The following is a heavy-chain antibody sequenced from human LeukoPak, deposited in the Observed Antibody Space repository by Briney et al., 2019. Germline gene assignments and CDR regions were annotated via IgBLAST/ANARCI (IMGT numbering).Heavy chain of an antibody. J-gene: IGHJ4*02. CDR3: AVLRGYSYGPTR. D-gene: IGHD5-18*01. CDR1: GGSISSGSYY. Sequence: PSETLSLTCTVSGGSISSGSYYWSWIRQPAGKGLEWIGRIYTSGSTNYNPSLKSRVTISVDTSKNQFSLKLSSVTAADTAVYYCAVLRGYSYGPTRWGQGTLVTVSS. V-gene: IGHV4-61*02. CDR2: IYTSGST.